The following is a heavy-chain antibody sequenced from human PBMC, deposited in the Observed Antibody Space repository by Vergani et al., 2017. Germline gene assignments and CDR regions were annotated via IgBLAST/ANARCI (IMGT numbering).Heavy chain of an antibody. CDR1: GYSISSGYY. V-gene: IGHV4-38-2*01. CDR3: ASLDSTNYGMDV. D-gene: IGHD3-9*01. J-gene: IGHJ6*02. CDR2: IYHSGST. Sequence: QVQLQESGPGLVKPSETLSLTCAVSGYSISSGYYWGWIRQPPGKGLGWIGRIYHSGSTYYNPSLKSRVTISVDTSKNQFSLKLSSVTAADTAVYYCASLDSTNYGMDVWGQGTTVTGSS.